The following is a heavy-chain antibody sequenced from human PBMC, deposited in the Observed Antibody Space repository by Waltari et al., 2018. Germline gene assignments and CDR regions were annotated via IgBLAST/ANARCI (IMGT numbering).Heavy chain of an antibody. J-gene: IGHJ4*02. Sequence: QLKLQESGPGLVKPSGTLSLTCGVSGDSMSSSDCWSWVRQPPGKGLEWVGQVRGDGRTNYNPPFASRVTMSLDTSNNQFSLTRTSATAADTAVYYCARDRGRGLYLDSWGPGTLVTVSP. CDR3: ARDRGRGLYLDS. CDR2: VRGDGRT. CDR1: GDSMSSSDC. V-gene: IGHV4-4*02. D-gene: IGHD2-15*01.